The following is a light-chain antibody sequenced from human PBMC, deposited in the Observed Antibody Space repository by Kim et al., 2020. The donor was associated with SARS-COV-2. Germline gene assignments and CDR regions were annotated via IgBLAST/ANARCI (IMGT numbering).Light chain of an antibody. CDR1: QSISSW. V-gene: IGKV1-5*01. CDR2: DAS. J-gene: IGKJ1*01. CDR3: QQYNSYWT. Sequence: SASVGDRVTITCRASQSISSWLAWYQQKPGKAPKLLIYDASSLESGVLSRFSGSGSGTEFTLTISSLQPDDFATYYCQQYNSYWTFGQGTKVEIK.